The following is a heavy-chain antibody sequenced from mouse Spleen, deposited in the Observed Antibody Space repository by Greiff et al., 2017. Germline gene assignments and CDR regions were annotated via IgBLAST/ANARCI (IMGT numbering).Heavy chain of an antibody. CDR3: ASLSYGNYVGYFDV. CDR1: GYTFTSYT. V-gene: IGHV1-4*01. J-gene: IGHJ1*01. Sequence: QVQLQQSGAELARPGASVKMSCKASGYTFTSYTMHWVKQRPGQGLEWIGYINPSSGYTKYNQKFKDKATLTADKSSSTAYMQLSSLTSEDSAVYYCASLSYGNYVGYFDVWGAGTTVTVSS. D-gene: IGHD2-10*02. CDR2: INPSSGYT.